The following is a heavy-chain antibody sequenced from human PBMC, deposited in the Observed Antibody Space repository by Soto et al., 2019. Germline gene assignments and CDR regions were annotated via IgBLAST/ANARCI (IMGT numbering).Heavy chain of an antibody. CDR1: GFTLTNNG. Sequence: PVGSLRLSCVASGFTLTNNGMHWVRQAPGQGLEWVAVISSDGSSYYYGDSVRGRFTISRDTSKNTLFLEMNSLTTADTAVYYCAKDRGLAESGTWSHYYYGMDVWGQGTSVTVSS. CDR2: ISSDGSSY. D-gene: IGHD1-26*01. CDR3: AKDRGLAESGTWSHYYYGMDV. V-gene: IGHV3-30*18. J-gene: IGHJ6*02.